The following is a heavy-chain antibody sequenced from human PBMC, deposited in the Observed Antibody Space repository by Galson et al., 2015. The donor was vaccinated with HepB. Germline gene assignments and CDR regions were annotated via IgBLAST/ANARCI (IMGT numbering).Heavy chain of an antibody. CDR3: AISRYYYGSESSAYNWFDP. J-gene: IGHJ5*02. V-gene: IGHV1-69*06. D-gene: IGHD3-10*01. Sequence: SVKVSCKASGGTFSRYVVSWVRQAPGQGLEWMGGIIPSIATANYARKFQGRVTISADKSTTTAYMELSSLRSEETAVYYCAISRYYYGSESSAYNWFDPWGQRTLVTVSS. CDR2: IIPSIATA. CDR1: GGTFSRYV.